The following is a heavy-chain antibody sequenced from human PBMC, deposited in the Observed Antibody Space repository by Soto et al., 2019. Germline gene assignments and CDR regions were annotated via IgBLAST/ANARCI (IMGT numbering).Heavy chain of an antibody. Sequence: QVRLQESGPGLVKPSETLSLTCTVSGGSISSYYWSWIRQPPGKGLEWIGYMYYSGSTNYNPALKRRVTISIDTSKNQFSLKLSSVTAADTAVYYCARLDGSLNWFDPWGQGTLVTVSS. V-gene: IGHV4-59*01. CDR3: ARLDGSLNWFDP. CDR2: MYYSGST. D-gene: IGHD3-10*01. CDR1: GGSISSYY. J-gene: IGHJ5*02.